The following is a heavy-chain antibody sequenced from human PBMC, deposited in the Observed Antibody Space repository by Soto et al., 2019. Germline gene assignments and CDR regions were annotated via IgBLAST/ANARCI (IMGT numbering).Heavy chain of an antibody. J-gene: IGHJ6*02. CDR1: EFTFRSYA. D-gene: IGHD3-10*01. V-gene: IGHV3-23*01. CDR3: FVGRRGGMDV. Sequence: EVQLLESGGGLVQPGGSLRLSCAASEFTFRSYAMNWVRQAPGKGLEWVSEISGSGDSTSYAESVKGRFTISRDNSKNTLYLQMNSLRTEDTAVYYCFVGRRGGMDVWGQGTSVTVSS. CDR2: ISGSGDST.